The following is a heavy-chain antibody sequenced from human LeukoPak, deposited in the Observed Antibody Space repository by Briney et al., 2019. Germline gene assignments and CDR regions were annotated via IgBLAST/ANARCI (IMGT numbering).Heavy chain of an antibody. V-gene: IGHV3-23*01. CDR2: ISGSGGST. Sequence: GGSLRLSCAASGFTFSSYAMSWVRQAPGKGLEWVSAISGSGGSTYCADSVKGRFTISRDNSKNTLYLQMNSVGAEDTAVYYCAKHYVWGSYRLDYWGQGTLVTVSS. D-gene: IGHD3-16*02. CDR1: GFTFSSYA. J-gene: IGHJ4*02. CDR3: AKHYVWGSYRLDY.